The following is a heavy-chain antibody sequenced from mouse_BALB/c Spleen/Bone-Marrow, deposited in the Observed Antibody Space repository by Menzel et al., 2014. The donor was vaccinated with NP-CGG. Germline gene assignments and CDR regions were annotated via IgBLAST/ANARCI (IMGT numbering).Heavy chain of an antibody. J-gene: IGHJ4*01. CDR3: TRKGALITHYYAMDY. Sequence: EVKLVESGGGLVQPGGSRKLSCAASGFTFSSFGMHWVRQAPEKGLEWVAYISSGSSTIYYADTVEGRFTISRDNPKNTLFLQMTSLRSEDTAMYYCTRKGALITHYYAMDYWGQGTSVTVSS. CDR2: ISSGSSTI. D-gene: IGHD2-4*01. V-gene: IGHV5-17*02. CDR1: GFTFSSFG.